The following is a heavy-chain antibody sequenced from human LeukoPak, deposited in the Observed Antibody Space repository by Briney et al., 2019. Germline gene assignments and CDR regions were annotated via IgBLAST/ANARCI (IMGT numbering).Heavy chain of an antibody. CDR3: ARDGYYDFWSGYYPTIYYYYMDV. V-gene: IGHV3-21*01. Sequence: PGGSLRLSCAASGFTFSSYWMHWVRQAPGKGLEWVSSISSSSSYIYYADSVKGRFTISRDNAKNSLYLQMNSLRAEDTAVYYCARDGYYDFWSGYYPTIYYYYMDVWGKGTTVTVSS. CDR2: ISSSSSYI. CDR1: GFTFSSYW. D-gene: IGHD3-3*01. J-gene: IGHJ6*03.